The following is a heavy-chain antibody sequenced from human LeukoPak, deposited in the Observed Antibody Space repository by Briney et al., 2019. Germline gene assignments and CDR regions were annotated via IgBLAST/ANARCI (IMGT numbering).Heavy chain of an antibody. CDR2: IYRDGPT. V-gene: IGHV3-66*01. D-gene: IGHD3-22*01. CDR3: ARDQPHYYDTSGYLIFQY. CDR1: GFTFNTYW. J-gene: IGHJ4*02. Sequence: GGSLRLSCAASGFTFNTYWMHWVRQAPGKGLEWVSVIYRDGPTYYADSVKGRFTISRDSSKNTLYLQMNSLRAEDTAVYYCARDQPHYYDTSGYLIFQYWGQGTLVTVSS.